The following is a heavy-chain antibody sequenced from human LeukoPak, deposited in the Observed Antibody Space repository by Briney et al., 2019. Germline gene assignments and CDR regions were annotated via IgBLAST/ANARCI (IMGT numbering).Heavy chain of an antibody. J-gene: IGHJ5*02. CDR2: ISYDGSNK. Sequence: TGGSLRLSCAASGFTISSYGMHWVRQAPGKGLEWVAVISYDGSNKYYADSVKGRFTISGDNSKNTLYLQMNSLRAEDTAVYYCAKDSLRYCSSTSCDWFDPWGQGTLVTVSS. V-gene: IGHV3-30*18. D-gene: IGHD2-2*01. CDR1: GFTISSYG. CDR3: AKDSLRYCSSTSCDWFDP.